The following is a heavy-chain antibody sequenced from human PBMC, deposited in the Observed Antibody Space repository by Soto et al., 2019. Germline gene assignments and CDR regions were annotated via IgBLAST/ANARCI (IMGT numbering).Heavy chain of an antibody. CDR1: GFTFSDYY. J-gene: IGHJ4*02. V-gene: IGHV3-11*01. D-gene: IGHD2-15*01. CDR3: ARSTVAGVVAATPFDY. CDR2: ISSGSSGTSI. Sequence: QVQLVESGGGLVKPGGSLRLSCAASGFTFSDYYMSWIRQAPGKGLEWVSYISSGSSGTSIYYADSVKGRFTIPRDNGKNSLYLLMTSLRAEDTAVYYCARSTVAGVVAATPFDYWGQGTLVTVSS.